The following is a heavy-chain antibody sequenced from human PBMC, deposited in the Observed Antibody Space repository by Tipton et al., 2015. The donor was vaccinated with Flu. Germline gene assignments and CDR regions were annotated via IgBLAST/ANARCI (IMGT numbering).Heavy chain of an antibody. CDR2: IYPSGTT. J-gene: IGHJ3*02. Sequence: TLSLTCSVSGGSINNYYLSWVRQPPGKRLELIGSIYPSGTTYYNPSLKSRVTIAEGTSMTQFSLSLRSVTAADTAVYYCARAVYGAFDAFDIWGRGTMVTVSS. CDR1: GGSINNYY. D-gene: IGHD4/OR15-4a*01. V-gene: IGHV4-39*07. CDR3: ARAVYGAFDAFDI.